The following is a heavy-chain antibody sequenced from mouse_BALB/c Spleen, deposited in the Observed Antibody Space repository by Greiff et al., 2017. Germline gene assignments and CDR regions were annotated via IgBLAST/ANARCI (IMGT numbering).Heavy chain of an antibody. Sequence: QVQLQQSGAELARPGASVKLSCKASGYTFTSYWMQWVKQRPGQGLEWIGAIYPGDGDTRYTQKFKGKATLTADKSSSTAYMQLSSLASEDSAVYYCARGDGDAMDYWGQGTSVTVSS. V-gene: IGHV1-87*01. D-gene: IGHD3-3*01. CDR3: ARGDGDAMDY. J-gene: IGHJ4*01. CDR1: GYTFTSYW. CDR2: IYPGDGDT.